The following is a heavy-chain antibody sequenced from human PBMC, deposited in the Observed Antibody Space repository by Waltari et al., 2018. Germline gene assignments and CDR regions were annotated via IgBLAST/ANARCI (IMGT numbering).Heavy chain of an antibody. CDR3: ARKAAAGTKDAFDI. J-gene: IGHJ3*02. D-gene: IGHD6-13*01. Sequence: QVQLQESGPGLVKPSETLSLTCTVSGGSISRYSWSWIRPPAGKGLEWIGRIYTSGSTNYNPSLKSRVTMSVDTSKNQFSLKLSSVTAADTAVYYCARKAAAGTKDAFDIWGQGTMVTVSS. CDR2: IYTSGST. V-gene: IGHV4-4*07. CDR1: GGSISRYS.